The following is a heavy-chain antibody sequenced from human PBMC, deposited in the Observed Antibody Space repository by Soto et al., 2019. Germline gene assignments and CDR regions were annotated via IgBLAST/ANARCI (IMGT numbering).Heavy chain of an antibody. V-gene: IGHV3-30-3*01. D-gene: IGHD2-15*01. CDR2: ISYDGSNK. CDR3: ARYCSGGSCYLDAFDI. J-gene: IGHJ3*02. CDR1: GFTFSSYA. Sequence: QVQLVESGGGVVQPGRSLRLSCAASGFTFSSYAMHWVRQAPGKGLEWVAVISYDGSNKYYADSVKGRFTISRDNSKNTLYLQMNRLRAEDTAVYYCARYCSGGSCYLDAFDIWGQGTMVTVSS.